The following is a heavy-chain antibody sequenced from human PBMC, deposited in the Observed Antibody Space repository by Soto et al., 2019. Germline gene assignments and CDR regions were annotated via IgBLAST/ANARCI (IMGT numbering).Heavy chain of an antibody. V-gene: IGHV3-74*01. CDR1: GFTFSSYW. Sequence: GSLRLSCAASGFTFSSYWLHWVRQAPGEGLVWVSRINSDGSSTRYADSVKGRFTISRDNAKNTLYLQMNNLRAEDTAVYYCATQIAAGGGGWGQGTLVTVSS. CDR2: INSDGSST. D-gene: IGHD6-13*01. CDR3: ATQIAAGGGG. J-gene: IGHJ4*02.